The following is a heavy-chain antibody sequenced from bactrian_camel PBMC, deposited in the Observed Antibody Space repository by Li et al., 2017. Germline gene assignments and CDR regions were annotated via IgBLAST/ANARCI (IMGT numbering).Heavy chain of an antibody. V-gene: IGHV3S55*01. J-gene: IGHJ4*01. CDR1: GYSYNRYC. CDR2: IDTDGST. Sequence: HVQLVESGGGSVKAGGSLTLTCVASGYSYNRYCMGWFRLAPGKEREGVAIIDTDGSTFYADSVAGRFTISQDNSKNTLFLQLNSLKIEDMGVYYCVDCEGWIVGSLAYWSQGTQVTV. CDR3: VDCEGWIVGSLAY. D-gene: IGHD5*01.